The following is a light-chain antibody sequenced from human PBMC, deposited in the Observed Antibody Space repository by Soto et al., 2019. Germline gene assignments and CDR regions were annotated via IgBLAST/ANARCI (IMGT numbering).Light chain of an antibody. Sequence: QSVLTQPASVSGSPGQAITIACTGTSSDVGGYNYVSWYQQYPGKAPRLVISDVSNRPSGVSNRFSGSKSGNSASLTISGLQAEDLADYYGSSYPRSSTYVFGPGIKVTVL. CDR1: SSDVGGYNY. V-gene: IGLV2-14*01. CDR3: SSYPRSSTYV. J-gene: IGLJ1*01. CDR2: DVS.